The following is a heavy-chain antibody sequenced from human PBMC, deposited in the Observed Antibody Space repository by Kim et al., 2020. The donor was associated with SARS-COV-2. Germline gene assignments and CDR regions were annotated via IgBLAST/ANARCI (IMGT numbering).Heavy chain of an antibody. CDR2: IIPMFNVV. CDR3: GRGDDFVHNGGITYYHGLD. V-gene: IGHV1-69*13. J-gene: IGHJ6*01. Sequence: SVKVSCKSSGVSFITSGFSWVRQAPGQGLEWLGGIIPMFNVVNYAQKFRDRVTIIADESTNTAYMELSSLISDDTAVYYCGRGDDFVHNGGITYYHGLD. CDR1: GVSFITSG. D-gene: IGHD4-17*01.